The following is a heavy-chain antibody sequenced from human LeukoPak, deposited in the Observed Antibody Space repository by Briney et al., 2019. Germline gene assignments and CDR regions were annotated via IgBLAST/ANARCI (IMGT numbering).Heavy chain of an antibody. CDR3: ARGLLYSSSSNFDY. CDR2: ISYDGSNK. Sequence: GRSLRLSCAASGFTFSSYAMHWVRQAPGKGLEWVAVISYDGSNKYYADSVKGRFTISRDNSKNTLYLQMNSLGAEDTAVYYCARGLLYSSSSNFDYWGQGTLVTVSS. V-gene: IGHV3-30-3*01. CDR1: GFTFSSYA. J-gene: IGHJ4*02. D-gene: IGHD6-6*01.